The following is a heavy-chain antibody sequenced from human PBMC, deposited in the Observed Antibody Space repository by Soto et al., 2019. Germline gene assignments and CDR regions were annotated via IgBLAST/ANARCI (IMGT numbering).Heavy chain of an antibody. CDR2: INSDGSST. CDR3: ARVAPYYYDSSGYYYDAYWFDP. CDR1: GGSISSGDYY. J-gene: IGHJ5*02. V-gene: IGHV3-74*01. Sequence: PSETLSLTCTVSGGSISSGDYYWSWVRQAPGKGLVWVSRINSDGSSTSYADSVKGRFTISRDNAKNTLYLQMNSLRAEDTAVYYCARVAPYYYDSSGYYYDAYWFDPWGQGTLVTVSS. D-gene: IGHD3-22*01.